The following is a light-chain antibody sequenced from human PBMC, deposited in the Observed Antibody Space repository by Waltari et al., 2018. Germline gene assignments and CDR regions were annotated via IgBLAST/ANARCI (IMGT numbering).Light chain of an antibody. CDR1: SSDVGNYNL. CDR3: CSYVGLGTYV. J-gene: IGLJ1*01. V-gene: IGLV2-23*02. CDR2: EVT. Sequence: QSGLAQPASASGSPGQSITITFTGTSSDVGNYNLVSLYQQRPGKAPRLLIYEVTKRAPGTSDRFSASKSGNTASLSISGLQAQEDEADYYCCSYVGLGTYVFGTGTKVTV.